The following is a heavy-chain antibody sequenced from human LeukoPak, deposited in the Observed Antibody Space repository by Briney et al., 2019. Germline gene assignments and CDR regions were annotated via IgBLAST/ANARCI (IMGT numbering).Heavy chain of an antibody. CDR3: ARVSRQWLVPDYFDY. CDR1: GGSISSYY. Sequence: PSETLSLTCTVSGGSISSYYWSWIRQPPGKGLEWIGYIYCSGSTNYNPSLKSRVTISVDTSKNQFSLKLSSVTAADTAVYYCARVSRQWLVPDYFDYWGQGTLVTVSS. CDR2: IYCSGST. D-gene: IGHD6-19*01. J-gene: IGHJ4*02. V-gene: IGHV4-59*01.